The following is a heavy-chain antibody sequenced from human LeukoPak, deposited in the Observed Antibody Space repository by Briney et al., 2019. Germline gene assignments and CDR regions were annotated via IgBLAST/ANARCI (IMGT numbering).Heavy chain of an antibody. Sequence: SETLSLTCTVSGGSISSYYWSWIRQPAGKGLEWIGRIYTSGSTNYNPSLKSRVTMSVDTSKNQFSLKLSSVTAADTAVYYCARIPYYGSGSWYFDYWGQGTLVTVSS. CDR3: ARIPYYGSGSWYFDY. J-gene: IGHJ4*02. V-gene: IGHV4-4*07. CDR2: IYTSGST. D-gene: IGHD3-10*01. CDR1: GGSISSYY.